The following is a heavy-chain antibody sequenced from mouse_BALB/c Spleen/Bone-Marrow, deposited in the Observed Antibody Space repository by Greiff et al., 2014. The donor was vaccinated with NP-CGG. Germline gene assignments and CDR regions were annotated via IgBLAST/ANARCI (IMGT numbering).Heavy chain of an antibody. CDR3: ARGGISIDY. V-gene: IGHV1-80*01. J-gene: IGHJ2*01. CDR2: IYPGDDDT. Sequence: QVQLQQSGAELVRPGSSVKISCKASGYAFSIYWMNWVEQKPGQGLEWIGQIYPGDDDTDYNGKFKGKATLTADRSSSTAYMQLNSLTSEDSAVYFCARGGISIDYWGQGTTLTVSP. CDR1: GYAFSIYW.